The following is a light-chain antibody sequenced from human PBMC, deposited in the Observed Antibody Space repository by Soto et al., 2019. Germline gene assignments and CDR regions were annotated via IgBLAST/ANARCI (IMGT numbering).Light chain of an antibody. CDR2: KAS. Sequence: DIPMTQSPSTLSGSVGERVNSTCRARQTISSWLAWYQQKPGKAPKLLIYKASTLKSGVPSRLSGSGSGTEFTLTISSLQPEDFATYYWLQHNSYPRTFGGGTKVDIK. J-gene: IGKJ4*01. CDR1: QTISSW. CDR3: LQHNSYPRT. V-gene: IGKV1-5*03.